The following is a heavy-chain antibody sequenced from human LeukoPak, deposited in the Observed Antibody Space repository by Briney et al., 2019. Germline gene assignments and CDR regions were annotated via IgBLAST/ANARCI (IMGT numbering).Heavy chain of an antibody. CDR3: ARDPLRGYSYGYLDY. J-gene: IGHJ4*02. D-gene: IGHD5-18*01. CDR1: GFTFSSSA. CDR2: ISFDGSNK. Sequence: GGSLRLSCAASGFTFSSSAMHWVRQAPGKGLGWVAVISFDGSNKYYADSVKGRFTISSDNSKNTLYLQMNSLRAEDTAVYYCARDPLRGYSYGYLDYWGQGTLVTVSS. V-gene: IGHV3-30*04.